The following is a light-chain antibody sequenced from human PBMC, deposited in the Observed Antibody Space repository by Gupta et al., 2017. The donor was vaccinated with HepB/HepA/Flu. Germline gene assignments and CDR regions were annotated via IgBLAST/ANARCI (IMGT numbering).Light chain of an antibody. J-gene: IGLJ2*01. V-gene: IGLV2-8*01. CDR3: NSDETSDSVV. CDR2: EVN. CDR1: SSDIGNNYNF. Sequence: SALTQPPSASGSPGQSVAISCIVTSSDIGNNYNFVSWYQQHPDKAPRLLVYEVNKRPAGVPGRFSVSKSGNTASLTVSGRQEEEEADYYCNSDETSDSVVFGGGTKLTVL.